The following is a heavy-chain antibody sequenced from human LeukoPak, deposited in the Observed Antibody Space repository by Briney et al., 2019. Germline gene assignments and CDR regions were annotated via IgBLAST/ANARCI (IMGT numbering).Heavy chain of an antibody. V-gene: IGHV3-30-3*01. J-gene: IGHJ4*02. CDR1: GSTFSSYA. D-gene: IGHD3-9*01. CDR2: ISYDGSNK. CDR3: ARGQRLGSGYYEYYFDY. Sequence: GGSLRLSCAASGSTFSSYAMHWVRQAPGKGLEWVAVISYDGSNKYYADSVKGRFTISRDNSKNTLYLQMNSLRAEDTAVYYCARGQRLGSGYYEYYFDYWGQGALVTVSS.